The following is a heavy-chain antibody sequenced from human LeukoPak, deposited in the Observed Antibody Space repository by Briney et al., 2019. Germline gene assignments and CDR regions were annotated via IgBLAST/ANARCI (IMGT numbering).Heavy chain of an antibody. Sequence: SETLSLTCTVSGGSVSSGSYYWSWIRQPPGKGLEWIGYIYYSGSTNYNPSLKSRVTISVDTSKNQFSLKLSSVTAADTAVYYCARDQSRYSSGWYPWFDPWGQGTQVTVSS. CDR2: IYYSGST. CDR3: ARDQSRYSSGWYPWFDP. V-gene: IGHV4-61*01. CDR1: GGSVSSGSYY. D-gene: IGHD6-19*01. J-gene: IGHJ5*02.